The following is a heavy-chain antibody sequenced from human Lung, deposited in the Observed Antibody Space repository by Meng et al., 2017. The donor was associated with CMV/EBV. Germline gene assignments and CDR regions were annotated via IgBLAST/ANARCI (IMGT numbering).Heavy chain of an antibody. J-gene: IGHJ4*02. Sequence: GGSLRLSCAGSGLSFNRHSLNWVRQTPGKGLEWVSRISGTSDYTWYADSVKGRFTISRDNARSSLYLQMNSLRPEDTAVYYCASWNDIDDYMYSFDYWGQGVXVTVYS. CDR2: ISGTSDYT. D-gene: IGHD1-1*01. CDR3: ASWNDIDDYMYSFDY. CDR1: GLSFNRHS. V-gene: IGHV3-21*06.